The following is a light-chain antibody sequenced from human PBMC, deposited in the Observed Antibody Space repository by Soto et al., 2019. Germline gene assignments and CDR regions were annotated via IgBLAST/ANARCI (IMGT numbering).Light chain of an antibody. Sequence: DIQMTQSPSSLSASVGDRVTITCRASQDIRIALDWFQQKPGKAPRRLHYGSSSLQNGVPSRFSGGGSGTEFTLTISSLQPEDFATYFCLQRSSLPWAFGQGTKVDVK. CDR2: GSS. CDR1: QDIRIA. V-gene: IGKV1-17*01. CDR3: LQRSSLPWA. J-gene: IGKJ1*01.